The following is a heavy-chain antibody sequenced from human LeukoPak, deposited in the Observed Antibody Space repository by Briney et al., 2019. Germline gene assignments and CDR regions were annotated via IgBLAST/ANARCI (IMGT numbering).Heavy chain of an antibody. CDR2: IYSGGST. Sequence: GGSLRLSCAASGFTVSSNYMSWVRQAPGKGLEGVSVIYSGGSTYYADSVKGRFTISRDNSKNTLYLQMNSLRAEDTAVYYCASPEVYYGSGSYYNPLRYWGQGTLVTVSS. D-gene: IGHD3-10*01. V-gene: IGHV3-66*01. CDR1: GFTVSSNY. CDR3: ASPEVYYGSGSYYNPLRY. J-gene: IGHJ4*02.